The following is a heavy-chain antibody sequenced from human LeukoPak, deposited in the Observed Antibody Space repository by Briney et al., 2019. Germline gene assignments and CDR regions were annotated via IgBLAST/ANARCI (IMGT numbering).Heavy chain of an antibody. V-gene: IGHV3-74*01. D-gene: IGHD3-10*01. CDR1: GFTFSNYW. CDR2: INRDGSTT. CDR3: ARDYYGSGDY. J-gene: IGHJ4*02. Sequence: PGGSLRLSCAASGFTFSNYWMLWVRQAPGKGLVWVSRINRDGSTTDYAASVKGRFTISRDNAKNTLYLQMNSLRAEDTAVYYCARDYYGSGDYWGQGTLVTVSS.